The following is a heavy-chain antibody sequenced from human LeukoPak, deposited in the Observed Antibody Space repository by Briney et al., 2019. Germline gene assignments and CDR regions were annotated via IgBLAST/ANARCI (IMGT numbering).Heavy chain of an antibody. D-gene: IGHD3-22*01. CDR1: GGSFSGYD. J-gene: IGHJ4*02. CDR3: ARHAGYYDSKEHYFDY. CDR2: INHSGST. Sequence: SETLSLTCALYGGSFSGYDWSWIRQPPGNGLEWIGEINHSGSTNYNPSLKSRVTISVDTSKNQFSLKLSSVTAADTAVYYCARHAGYYDSKEHYFDYWGQGTLVTVSS. V-gene: IGHV4-34*01.